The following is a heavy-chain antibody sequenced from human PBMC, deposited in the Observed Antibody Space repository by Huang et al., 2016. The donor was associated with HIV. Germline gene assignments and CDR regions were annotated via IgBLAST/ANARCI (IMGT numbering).Heavy chain of an antibody. V-gene: IGHV3-21*02. J-gene: IGHJ4*02. D-gene: IGHD6-19*01. CDR3: ARELNSAWYSMDY. CDR2: IDTSGTYI. Sequence: DVQLVESGGGLVKPGGSLRLSCAASGFIFTSYNMAWVRQATGRSLEWVSSIDTSGTYIYYADSVKGRFTISRDNAKKALYLQMDSLRAEDTAVYYCARELNSAWYSMDYWGQGTLVTVSS. CDR1: GFIFTSYN.